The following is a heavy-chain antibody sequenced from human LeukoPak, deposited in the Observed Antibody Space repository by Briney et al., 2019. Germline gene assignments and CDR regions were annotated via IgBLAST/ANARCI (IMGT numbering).Heavy chain of an antibody. J-gene: IGHJ5*02. V-gene: IGHV1-69*13. D-gene: IGHD6-19*01. Sequence: GASVKVSCKASGGTFSSYAISWVRQAPGQGLEWMGGIIPIFGTANYAQKFQGRVTITADESTSTAYMELSSLRSEDTAVYYCARDRFRAVAGTRWFDPWGQGTLVTVSS. CDR1: GGTFSSYA. CDR2: IIPIFGTA. CDR3: ARDRFRAVAGTRWFDP.